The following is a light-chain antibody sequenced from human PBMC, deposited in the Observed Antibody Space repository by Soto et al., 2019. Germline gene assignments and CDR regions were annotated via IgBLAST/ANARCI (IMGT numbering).Light chain of an antibody. CDR2: GAS. CDR3: QQYNNWPPELT. Sequence: EIVMTQSPATLSVSPGERATLSCRASQSVSSNLAWYQRKPGQAPRLLIYGASTRATGIPARFSGSGSGTEFTLTISSLQSEDFAVYYCQQYNNWPPELTFGGGTKVEIK. J-gene: IGKJ4*01. V-gene: IGKV3-15*01. CDR1: QSVSSN.